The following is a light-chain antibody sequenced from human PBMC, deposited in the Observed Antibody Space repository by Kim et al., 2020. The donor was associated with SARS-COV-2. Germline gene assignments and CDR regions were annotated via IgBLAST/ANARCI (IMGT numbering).Light chain of an antibody. V-gene: IGLV2-14*03. CDR1: SRGIGGYNY. CDR2: DVT. CDR3: ISYIDSNTLV. J-gene: IGLJ3*02. Sequence: GQSITISGTGTSRGIGGYNYVSWYQQYPGKAPKLIIFDVTERPSGVSNRFSGSKSGNTASLTNSGLQAEDEAHYYCISYIDSNTLVFGGGTQLTVL.